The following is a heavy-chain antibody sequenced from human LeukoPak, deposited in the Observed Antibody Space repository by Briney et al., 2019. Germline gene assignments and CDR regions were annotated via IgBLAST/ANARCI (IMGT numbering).Heavy chain of an antibody. D-gene: IGHD3-3*01. CDR2: IYYSGST. V-gene: IGHV4-39*01. J-gene: IGHJ6*03. CDR3: ARISYYDFWSGYYYYYMDV. CDR1: GGSISSSSYY. Sequence: SDTLSLTCTVSGGSISSSSYYWGWIRQPPGKGLEWIGSIYYSGSTYYNPSLKSRVTISVDTSKNQFSLKLSSVTAADTAVYYCARISYYDFWSGYYYYYMDVWGKGTTVTVSS.